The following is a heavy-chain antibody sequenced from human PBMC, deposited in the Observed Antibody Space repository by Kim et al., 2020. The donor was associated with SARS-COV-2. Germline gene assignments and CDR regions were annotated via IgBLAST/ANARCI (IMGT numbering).Heavy chain of an antibody. CDR2: IGGSDGVV. D-gene: IGHD6-19*01. CDR3: APLHFYSSAH. Sequence: GGSLRLSCAASGLNFYIQYMTWIRQAPGKGLEWVSFIGGSDGVVSYADSVRGRFTISRANARNTVYLQMNSLRVEDTAVYNCAPLHFYSSAHWGQGTLV. V-gene: IGHV3-11*04. CDR1: GLNFYIQY. J-gene: IGHJ4*02.